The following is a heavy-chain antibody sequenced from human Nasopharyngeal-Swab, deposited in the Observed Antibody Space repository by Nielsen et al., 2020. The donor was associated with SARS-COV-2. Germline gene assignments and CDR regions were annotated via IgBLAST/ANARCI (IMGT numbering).Heavy chain of an antibody. CDR2: IDTDGSTT. CDR1: GFTFSRYW. V-gene: IGHV3-74*01. J-gene: IGHJ6*02. Sequence: GESLKISCAASGFTFSRYWMHWVRQVPGKGLVWVSRIDTDGSTTDHADSVKGRFTISRDNAKNTLYLQMNSLRVEDTAVYYCQRVQTSHYYGLDVWGQGTTVTVSS. D-gene: IGHD6-6*01. CDR3: QRVQTSHYYGLDV.